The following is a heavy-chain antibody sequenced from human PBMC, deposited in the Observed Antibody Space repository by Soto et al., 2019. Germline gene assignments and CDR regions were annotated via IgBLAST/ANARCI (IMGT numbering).Heavy chain of an antibody. CDR2: ISPHNDRT. V-gene: IGHV1-18*01. J-gene: IGHJ3*02. Sequence: QVQLVQSGADVKKPGASVKVSCKASGYNFTSYGISWVRQAPGQGLEWMGWISPHNDRTKYARRFQDRVTMTTETPTSTVYMELVSLRSDDTAVYYCPRDLYYSSGRYFDHDAFDIWGQGTVVTVSS. CDR1: GYNFTSYG. CDR3: PRDLYYSSGRYFDHDAFDI. D-gene: IGHD6-19*01.